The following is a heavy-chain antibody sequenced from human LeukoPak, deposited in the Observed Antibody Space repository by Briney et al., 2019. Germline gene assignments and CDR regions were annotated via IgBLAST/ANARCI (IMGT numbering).Heavy chain of an antibody. CDR3: AREELSY. Sequence: GGSLRLSCAASGFTFSSYNMNWVRQAPGKGLEWVSSISRSSDYIYYADSVKGRFTISRDNAKNSLYLQMNSLRAEDTAVYYCAREELSYWGQGTLVTVSS. CDR1: GFTFSSYN. V-gene: IGHV3-21*01. D-gene: IGHD1-26*01. CDR2: ISRSSDYI. J-gene: IGHJ4*02.